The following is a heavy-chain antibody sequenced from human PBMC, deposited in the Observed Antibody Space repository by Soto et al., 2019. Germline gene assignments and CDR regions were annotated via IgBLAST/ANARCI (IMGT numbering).Heavy chain of an antibody. V-gene: IGHV4-34*01. D-gene: IGHD3-22*01. CDR2: INHSGST. Sequence: QVQLQQWGAGLLKPSETLSLTCAVYGGSFSGYYWSWIRQPPGKGLEWIGEINHSGSTNYNPSLKRRVTISVDTSKNQFSLKRSSVTAADTAVYYCARGRIYYDSSGYSRGAYYFDYWGQGTLVTVSA. CDR3: ARGRIYYDSSGYSRGAYYFDY. CDR1: GGSFSGYY. J-gene: IGHJ4*02.